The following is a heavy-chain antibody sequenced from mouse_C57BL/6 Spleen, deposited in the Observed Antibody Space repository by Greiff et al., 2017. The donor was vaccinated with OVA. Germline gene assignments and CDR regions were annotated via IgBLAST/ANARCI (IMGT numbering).Heavy chain of an antibody. J-gene: IGHJ4*01. D-gene: IGHD2-1*01. CDR3: ARYGNPYYYAMDY. Sequence: EVQLVESGPGLAKPSQTLSLTCSVTGYSITSDYWNWIRKFPGNKLEYMGYISYSGSTYYNPSLKSRNSITRDTSTNQYYLRLDSWTTEDTATYYCARYGNPYYYAMDYWGQGTSVTVSS. CDR1: GYSITSDY. V-gene: IGHV3-8*01. CDR2: ISYSGST.